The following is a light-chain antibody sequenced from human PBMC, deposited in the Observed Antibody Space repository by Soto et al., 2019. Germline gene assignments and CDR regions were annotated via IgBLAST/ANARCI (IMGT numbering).Light chain of an antibody. CDR3: RSYTRSTTLI. Sequence: QSALTQPASVSGSPGQSITISCTGTSSDIGGYNYVSWYQQNPGKAPKLMIYNVSNRPSGVSNRFSASKSGNTASLTISGLQAEDEADYYCRSYTRSTTLIFGGGTKLTVL. V-gene: IGLV2-14*01. CDR1: SSDIGGYNY. J-gene: IGLJ2*01. CDR2: NVS.